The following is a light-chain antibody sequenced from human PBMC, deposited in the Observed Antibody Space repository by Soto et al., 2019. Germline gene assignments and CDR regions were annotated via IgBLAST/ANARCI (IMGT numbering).Light chain of an antibody. J-gene: IGKJ2*01. CDR1: QSVSSSY. V-gene: IGKV3-20*01. CDR2: GAS. CDR3: QQYGSSPE. Sequence: EIVLTQSPGTLSLSPGERATLSCRASQSVSSSYLAWYQQKPGQAPRLLIYGASSRATGIPDRFSGSGSGTDFTLTISRLEPEDLAVYYCQQYGSSPEFGQGTKLEIK.